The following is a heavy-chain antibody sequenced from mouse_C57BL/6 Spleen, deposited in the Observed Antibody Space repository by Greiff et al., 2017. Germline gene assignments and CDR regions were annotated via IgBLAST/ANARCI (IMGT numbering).Heavy chain of an antibody. CDR2: IDPEDGDT. Sequence: EVQLQQSGAELVRPGASVKLSCTASGFNIKDYYMHWVKQRPEQGLEWIGRIDPEDGDTEYAPKFQGKATMTADTSSNTAYLQLSSLTSEDTAVYYCTTKGEGLRPFAYWGQGTLVTVSA. D-gene: IGHD2-4*01. CDR3: TTKGEGLRPFAY. V-gene: IGHV14-1*01. J-gene: IGHJ3*01. CDR1: GFNIKDYY.